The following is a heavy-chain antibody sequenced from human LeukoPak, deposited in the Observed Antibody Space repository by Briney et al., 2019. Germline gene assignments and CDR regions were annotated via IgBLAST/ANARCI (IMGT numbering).Heavy chain of an antibody. CDR3: ARGLQGTGKWFRYFQH. D-gene: IGHD3-10*01. J-gene: IGHJ1*01. V-gene: IGHV4-59*01. CDR2: IYYSGST. CDR1: GGSISSYY. Sequence: SETLSLTCTVSGGSISSYYWSWIRQPPGKGLEWIGYIYYSGSTNYNPSLKSRVTISVDTSKNQFSLKLSSVTAADTAVYYCARGLQGTGKWFRYFQHWGQGTLVTVSS.